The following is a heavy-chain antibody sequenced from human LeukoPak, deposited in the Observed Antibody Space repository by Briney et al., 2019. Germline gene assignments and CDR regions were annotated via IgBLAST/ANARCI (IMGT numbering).Heavy chain of an antibody. J-gene: IGHJ2*01. CDR1: GGSISSGSYY. Sequence: SQTLSLTCTVSGGSISSGSYYWSWIRQPAGKGLEWIGRIYTSGSTNYNPSLKSRVTISVDTSKNQFSLKLSSVTAADTAVYYCARDVRDGYIDWYFDLWGRGTLVTVSS. CDR2: IYTSGST. CDR3: ARDVRDGYIDWYFDL. V-gene: IGHV4-61*02. D-gene: IGHD5-24*01.